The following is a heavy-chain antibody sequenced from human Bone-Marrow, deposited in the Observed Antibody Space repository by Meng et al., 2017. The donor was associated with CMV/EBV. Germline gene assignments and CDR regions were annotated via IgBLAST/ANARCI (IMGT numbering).Heavy chain of an antibody. CDR2: IHHSGNT. CDR3: VKLGGNGVGYEYGMDV. D-gene: IGHD4-23*01. J-gene: IGHJ6*02. V-gene: IGHV4-34*01. Sequence: ESLKISCAVYGGSFSGYYWSWIRQPPGKGLEWIGEIHHSGNTNYNPSLKSRVTISIDKSKNQFSLKLSFVTAADTAVYYCVKLGGNGVGYEYGMDVWGQGTTVTVSS. CDR1: GGSFSGYY.